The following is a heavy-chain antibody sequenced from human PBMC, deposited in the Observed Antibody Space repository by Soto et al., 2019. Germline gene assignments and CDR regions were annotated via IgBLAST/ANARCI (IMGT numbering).Heavy chain of an antibody. J-gene: IGHJ6*02. CDR3: ARRLSGPKEEYNAYYFYGLDV. V-gene: IGHV5-51*01. CDR2: IYPGDFDT. CDR1: GYTFDNYW. D-gene: IGHD1-1*01. Sequence: GESLKISCMGSGYTFDNYWIGWVRQMPGKGLEWMGIIYPGDFDTRYSPSFQGHVTMSVDKSVSTAYLQWSSLETSDTAMYFCARRLSGPKEEYNAYYFYGLDVWGQGTKVTVSS.